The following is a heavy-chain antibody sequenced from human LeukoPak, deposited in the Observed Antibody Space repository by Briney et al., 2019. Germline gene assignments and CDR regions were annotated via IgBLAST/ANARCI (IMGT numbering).Heavy chain of an antibody. V-gene: IGHV1-18*01. CDR3: ARDHCTSSACYYDNWFDP. CDR2: ISTYNGNT. CDR1: GYTFTNYG. J-gene: IGHJ5*02. D-gene: IGHD2-2*01. Sequence: AXVKVSCKASGYTFTNYGISWVRQAPGQRLEWMGWISTYNGNTNYAENLQGRVTITTDTSKRTAYMEERKLRADDSAVYYCARDHCTSSACYYDNWFDPWGPGTLVAVSS.